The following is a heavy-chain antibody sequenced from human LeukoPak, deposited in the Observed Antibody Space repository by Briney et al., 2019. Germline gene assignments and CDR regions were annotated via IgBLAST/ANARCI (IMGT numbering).Heavy chain of an antibody. CDR1: GYSFTSYW. V-gene: IGHV5-51*01. CDR3: ARQFCSSTSCYSDKYFQH. CDR2: IYPGDSDA. D-gene: IGHD2-2*01. J-gene: IGHJ1*01. Sequence: GEALKISFKGSGYSFTSYWIGWVRQMPGKGLEWMGIIYPGDSDARYSPSFQRQLPISADKSISTAYLHCRSLKASDTAMYYCARQFCSSTSCYSDKYFQHWGQGTLVTVSS.